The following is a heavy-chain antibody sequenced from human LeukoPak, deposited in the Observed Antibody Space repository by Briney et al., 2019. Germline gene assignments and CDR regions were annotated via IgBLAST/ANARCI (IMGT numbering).Heavy chain of an antibody. J-gene: IGHJ5*02. CDR2: FDPEAGET. CDR3: ATARGRYSNSWYAGAWFDP. V-gene: IGHV1-24*01. CDR1: GYTLTELS. Sequence: ASVKVSCKVSGYTLTELSMHWVRLAPGKGLEWMGGFDPEAGETIYAQKFQGRVTMTEDTSTDTAYMELSSLRSEDTAVYYCATARGRYSNSWYAGAWFDPWRQGTLVTVSS. D-gene: IGHD6-13*01.